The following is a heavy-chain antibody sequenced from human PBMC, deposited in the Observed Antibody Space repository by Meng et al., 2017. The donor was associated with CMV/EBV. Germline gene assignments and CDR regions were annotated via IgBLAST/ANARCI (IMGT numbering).Heavy chain of an antibody. Sequence: QWQLVESGAEMKKPGASVKVSCTTSGFTFGDYQSDWGRQAPGQRLEWMGWVNSNNDATNYARKFQGRVSMTRDTSISTAHMELSRLMSDDTAVYYCVRSSGWSLFDYWGQGTLVTVSS. CDR2: VNSNNDAT. D-gene: IGHD6-19*01. CDR1: GFTFGDYQ. CDR3: VRSSGWSLFDY. V-gene: IGHV1-2*02. J-gene: IGHJ4*02.